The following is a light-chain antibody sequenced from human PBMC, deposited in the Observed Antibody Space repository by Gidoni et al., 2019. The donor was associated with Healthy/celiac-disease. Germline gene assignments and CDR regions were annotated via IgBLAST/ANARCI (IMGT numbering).Light chain of an antibody. CDR3: QQSYSTPRT. CDR1: QSSSSY. Sequence: IQMPPSPSSLSASVGDIVTITCRASQSSSSYFIWYQQKPGKAPKLLIYAAYSVQSGVPSRFSGSGSGTEFTLTSSSLQPEDCATYYGQQSYSTPRTFGQGTKVEIK. J-gene: IGKJ1*01. CDR2: AAY. V-gene: IGKV1-39*01.